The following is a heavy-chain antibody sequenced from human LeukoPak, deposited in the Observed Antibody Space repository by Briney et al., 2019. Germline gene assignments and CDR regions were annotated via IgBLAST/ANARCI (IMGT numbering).Heavy chain of an antibody. CDR3: ARFRHYDFWSGDAFDI. V-gene: IGHV4-59*12. CDR1: GGSISSYY. D-gene: IGHD3-3*01. J-gene: IGHJ3*02. CDR2: IYYSGST. Sequence: SETLSLTCTVSGGSISSYYWSWIRQPPGKGLEWIGYIYYSGSTNYNPSLKSRVTISVDTSKNQFSLKLSSVTAADTAVYYCARFRHYDFWSGDAFDIWGQGTMVTVSS.